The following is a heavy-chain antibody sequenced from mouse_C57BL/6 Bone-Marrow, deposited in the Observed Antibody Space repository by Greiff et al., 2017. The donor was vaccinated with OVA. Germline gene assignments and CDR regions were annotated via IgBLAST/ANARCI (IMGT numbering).Heavy chain of an antibody. CDR3: TTYGSSYCWYFDV. V-gene: IGHV6-3*01. Sequence: EVKLMESGGGLVQPGGSMKLSCVASGFTFSNYWMNWVRQSPEKGLEWVAQIRLKSDNYATHYAESVKGRFTISRDDSKSSVYLQMNNLRAEDTGIYYCTTYGSSYCWYFDVWGTGTTVTVSS. D-gene: IGHD1-1*01. J-gene: IGHJ1*03. CDR2: IRLKSDNYAT. CDR1: GFTFSNYW.